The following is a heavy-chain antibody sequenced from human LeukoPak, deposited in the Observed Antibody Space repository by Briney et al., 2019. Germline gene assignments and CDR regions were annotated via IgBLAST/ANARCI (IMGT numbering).Heavy chain of an antibody. Sequence: GGSLRLSCAGSGFALKSYSLSWVRQAPGKGLEWVSSISSTSAYIYYADSVKGRFTISRDNSKNTLYLQMNSLRAEDTAVYYCAKVEQQLYYFDYWGQGTLVTVSS. CDR1: GFALKSYS. V-gene: IGHV3-21*04. CDR3: AKVEQQLYYFDY. J-gene: IGHJ4*02. CDR2: ISSTSAYI. D-gene: IGHD6-13*01.